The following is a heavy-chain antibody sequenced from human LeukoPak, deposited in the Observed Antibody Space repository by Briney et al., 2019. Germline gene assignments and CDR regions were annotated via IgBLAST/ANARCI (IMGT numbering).Heavy chain of an antibody. D-gene: IGHD6-19*01. CDR2: IKQDGSET. Sequence: PGGSLTLSCAASGFTFSSYWMNWVRQASGKGLEWVANIKQDGSETYYVDSVKGRFTISRDNAKESLYLRMNSLRAEDTAVYYCAGGGGWVFDYWGQGTLVTVSS. J-gene: IGHJ4*02. CDR3: AGGGGWVFDY. CDR1: GFTFSSYW. V-gene: IGHV3-7*01.